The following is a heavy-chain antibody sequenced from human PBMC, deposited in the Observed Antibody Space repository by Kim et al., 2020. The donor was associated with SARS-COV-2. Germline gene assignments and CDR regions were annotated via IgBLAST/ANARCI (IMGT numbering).Heavy chain of an antibody. D-gene: IGHD1-20*01. CDR3: ARDVTGTNDAFDI. J-gene: IGHJ3*02. Sequence: YAQKFQGRVTMTTEKSTTTAYMELRSLRSDDTAMYYCARDVTGTNDAFDIWGQGTMVIVSS. V-gene: IGHV1-18*01.